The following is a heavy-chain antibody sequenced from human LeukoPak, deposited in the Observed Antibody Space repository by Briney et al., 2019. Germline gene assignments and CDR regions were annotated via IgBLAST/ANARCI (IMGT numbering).Heavy chain of an antibody. Sequence: SQTLSLTCAISGDSVSSNSAAWNWIRQSRSRGLEWLGRTYYRSRWYYDYAVSVKSRITISPDTSRNQFSLHLNSVTPEDTAVYYCAKLGGSFVDFWGQGTLVTVSS. CDR2: TYYRSRWYY. V-gene: IGHV6-1*01. CDR3: AKLGGSFVDF. CDR1: GDSVSSNSAA. J-gene: IGHJ4*02. D-gene: IGHD3-10*01.